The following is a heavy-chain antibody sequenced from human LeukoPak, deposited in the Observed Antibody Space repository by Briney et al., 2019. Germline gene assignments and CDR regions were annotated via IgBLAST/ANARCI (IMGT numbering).Heavy chain of an antibody. CDR1: GYTFTGYY. V-gene: IGHV1-2*06. J-gene: IGHJ4*02. Sequence: ASVKVSCKASGYTFTGYYMHWVRQAPGQGLEWMGRINPNSGGTNYAQKFQRRVTMTRDTSISTAYMELSRLRSDDTAVYYCARDLGAVAGYAYWGQGTLVTVSS. D-gene: IGHD6-19*01. CDR2: INPNSGGT. CDR3: ARDLGAVAGYAY.